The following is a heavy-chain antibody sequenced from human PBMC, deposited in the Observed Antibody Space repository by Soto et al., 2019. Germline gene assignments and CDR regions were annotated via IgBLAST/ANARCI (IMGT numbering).Heavy chain of an antibody. V-gene: IGHV3-33*01. CDR3: ARESVTMVRGVIRLFDY. CDR1: GFTFRSYG. J-gene: IGHJ4*02. D-gene: IGHD3-10*01. CDR2: IWYDGSNK. Sequence: XESLRLSCAASGFTFRSYGMHGVRQAPGKGLEWVAVIWYDGSNKYYADSVKGRFTISRDNSKNTLYLQMNSLRAEDTAVYYCARESVTMVRGVIRLFDYWGQATLVTVSS.